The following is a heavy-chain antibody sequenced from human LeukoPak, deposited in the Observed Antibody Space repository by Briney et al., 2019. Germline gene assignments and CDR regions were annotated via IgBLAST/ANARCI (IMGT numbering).Heavy chain of an antibody. J-gene: IGHJ4*02. CDR3: ARDRAQYQLLWSTDY. D-gene: IGHD2-2*01. Sequence: GGSLRLSCAASGFTFSDYYMSWIRQAPGKGLEWVSSISSSSSYIYYADSVKGRFTISRDNAKNSLYLQMNSLRAEDTAVYYCARDRAQYQLLWSTDYWGQGTLVTVSS. CDR1: GFTFSDYY. CDR2: ISSSSSYI. V-gene: IGHV3-11*06.